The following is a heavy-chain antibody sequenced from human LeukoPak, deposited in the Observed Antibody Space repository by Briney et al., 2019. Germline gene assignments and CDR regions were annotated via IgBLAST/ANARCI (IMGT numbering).Heavy chain of an antibody. Sequence: SETLSLTCAVYGGSFSGYYWSWIRQPPGKGLEWIGEINHSGSTNYNPSLKSRVTISVDTSKNQFSLKLSSVTAADTALYYCARQYCSGGSCYPEFWGQGTLVTVSS. D-gene: IGHD2-15*01. J-gene: IGHJ4*02. CDR1: GGSFSGYY. CDR3: ARQYCSGGSCYPEF. CDR2: INHSGST. V-gene: IGHV4-34*01.